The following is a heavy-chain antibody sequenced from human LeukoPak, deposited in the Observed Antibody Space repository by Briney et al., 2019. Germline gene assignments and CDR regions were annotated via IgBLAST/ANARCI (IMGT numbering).Heavy chain of an antibody. V-gene: IGHV1-8*01. CDR2: MNPNSGNT. J-gene: IGHJ4*02. CDR3: GRGGRQMGSDY. D-gene: IGHD3-10*01. Sequence: ASVKVSCKASGYTFTSYDINWVRQATAQGLEWMGWMNPNSGNTGYAQKFQRRVTMTRNTSISTAYMELSSLRSEDTAVYYCGRGGRQMGSDYWGQGTLVTVSS. CDR1: GYTFTSYD.